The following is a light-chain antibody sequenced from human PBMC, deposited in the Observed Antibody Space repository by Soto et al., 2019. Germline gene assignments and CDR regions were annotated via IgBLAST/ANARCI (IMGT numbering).Light chain of an antibody. CDR3: QQYNSYGT. V-gene: IGKV1-5*03. CDR2: KAS. J-gene: IGKJ1*01. Sequence: DIQMTQSPSTLSASVGDRVTITCRASQSISSWLAWYQQKPGKAPKLLIYKASSLESGVPSMFSGSGSGTEFTLTISSLQPDDFATYYYQQYNSYGTFGQGTKVDIK. CDR1: QSISSW.